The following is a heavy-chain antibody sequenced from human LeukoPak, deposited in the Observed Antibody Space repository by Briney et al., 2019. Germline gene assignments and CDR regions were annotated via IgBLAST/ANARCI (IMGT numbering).Heavy chain of an antibody. V-gene: IGHV1-18*01. J-gene: IGHJ6*03. CDR1: GYTFTSYG. Sequence: ASVKVSCKASGYTFTSYGISWVRQAPGQGLEWMGWISAYNANTNYPQKLQGRVSMTTDTSTSTAYMELRSLRSDDTAVYYCARDAGSSWGNYYYYMDVWGKGTTVTVSS. CDR2: ISAYNANT. D-gene: IGHD6-13*01. CDR3: ARDAGSSWGNYYYYMDV.